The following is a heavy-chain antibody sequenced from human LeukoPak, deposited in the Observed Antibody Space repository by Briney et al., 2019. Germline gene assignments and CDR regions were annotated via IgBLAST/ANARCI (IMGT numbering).Heavy chain of an antibody. CDR1: GYTFTSYD. V-gene: IGHV1-8*01. D-gene: IGHD3-16*01. CDR2: MNPNSGNT. Sequence: GASVKVSCRASGYTFTSYDINWVRQATGQGLEWMGWMNPNSGNTGYAQKFQGRVTMTRNTSISTAYMELSSLRSEDTAVYYCARGVFWGAYMDVWGKGTTVTVSS. CDR3: ARGVFWGAYMDV. J-gene: IGHJ6*03.